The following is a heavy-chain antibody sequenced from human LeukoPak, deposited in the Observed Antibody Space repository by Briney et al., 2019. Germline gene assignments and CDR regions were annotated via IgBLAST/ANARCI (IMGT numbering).Heavy chain of an antibody. CDR1: GFTFGDYA. D-gene: IGHD3-22*01. J-gene: IGHJ4*02. Sequence: GGSLRLSCTASGFTFGDYAMSWVRQAPGKGLEWVGFIRSKAYGGTTEYAASVKGRFTISRDDSKSIAYLQMNSLKTEDTAVYYCTRAQYYDSSGSDYWGQGTLVTVSS. V-gene: IGHV3-49*04. CDR3: TRAQYYDSSGSDY. CDR2: IRSKAYGGTT.